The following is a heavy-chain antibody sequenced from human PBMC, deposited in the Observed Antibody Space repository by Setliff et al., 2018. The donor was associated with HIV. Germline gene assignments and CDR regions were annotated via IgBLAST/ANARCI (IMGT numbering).Heavy chain of an antibody. CDR1: GFTFSGSA. CDR3: AVSPDGDCATTECANWFDP. CDR2: IKTKPNSYAT. Sequence: PGGSLRLSCSASGFTFSGSALHWVRQASGKGLEWVGRIKTKPNSYATAHAESLKGRFTISRDDSQNTAYLQMNSLRTEETAVYFCAVSPDGDCATTECANWFDPWGQGTQVTVSS. V-gene: IGHV3-73*01. D-gene: IGHD4-17*01. J-gene: IGHJ5*02.